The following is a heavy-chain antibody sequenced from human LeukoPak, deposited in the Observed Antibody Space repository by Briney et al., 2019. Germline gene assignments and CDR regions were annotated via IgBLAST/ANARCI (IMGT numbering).Heavy chain of an antibody. Sequence: GGSLRLSCAASGFTFSSYWMHWVRQAPGKGLVWVSRINSDGSSTSYADSVKGRFTISRDNAKTTLYLQMNSLRAEDTAVYYCARVGIAAAAPFDCWGQGTLVTVFS. CDR3: ARVGIAAAAPFDC. J-gene: IGHJ4*02. CDR1: GFTFSSYW. CDR2: INSDGSST. V-gene: IGHV3-74*01. D-gene: IGHD6-13*01.